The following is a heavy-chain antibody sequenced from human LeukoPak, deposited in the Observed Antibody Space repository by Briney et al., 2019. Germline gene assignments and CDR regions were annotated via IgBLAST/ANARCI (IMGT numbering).Heavy chain of an antibody. D-gene: IGHD3-10*01. CDR3: ARERSYYGSGSYYNGNFDY. CDR1: GGSISSSSYY. V-gene: IGHV4-39*07. J-gene: IGHJ4*02. Sequence: SETLSLTRTVSGGSISSSSYYWGWIRQPPGKGLEWIGSIYYSGSTYYNPSLKSRVTISVDTSKNQFSLKLSSVTAADTAVYYCARERSYYGSGSYYNGNFDYWGQGTLVTVSS. CDR2: IYYSGST.